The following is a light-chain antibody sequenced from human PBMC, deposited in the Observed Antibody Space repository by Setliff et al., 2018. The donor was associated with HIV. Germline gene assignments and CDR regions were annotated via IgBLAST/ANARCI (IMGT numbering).Light chain of an antibody. CDR1: QSVLYSSNNKNY. CDR3: QQYYSTPPT. J-gene: IGKJ4*01. Sequence: DIGMTQSPDSLAVSLGERATINCKSSQSVLYSSNNKNYLAWYQQKPGQPPKLLIYWASTRESGVPDRFSGSGSGTDFTLTISSLQAEDVAVYYCQQYYSTPPTVGGGTKVDIK. CDR2: WAS. V-gene: IGKV4-1*01.